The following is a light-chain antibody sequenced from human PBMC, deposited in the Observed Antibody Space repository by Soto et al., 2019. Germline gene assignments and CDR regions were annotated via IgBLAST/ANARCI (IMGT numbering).Light chain of an antibody. J-gene: IGKJ4*01. CDR1: QGIGND. V-gene: IGKV1-6*02. CDR3: LQDHNYPLT. CDR2: AAT. Sequence: AIQMAQSPSSLSASVGDRVTITCRASQGIGNDVGWYQQKPGKAPKPLLYAATTLQSGVPSRFSGTRSGKDFTLTISSLQPEDFATYYCLQDHNYPLTFGGGTKVEIK.